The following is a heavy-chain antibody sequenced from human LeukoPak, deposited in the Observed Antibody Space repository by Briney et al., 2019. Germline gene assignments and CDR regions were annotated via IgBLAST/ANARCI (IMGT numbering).Heavy chain of an antibody. V-gene: IGHV3-30*04. CDR2: ISYDGSNK. CDR3: AKDLGLLPDY. J-gene: IGHJ4*02. Sequence: QPGGSLRLSCAASGFTFSSYAMHRLRQAPGKGLEWVAVISYDGSNKYYADSVKGRFTISRDNSKNTLYLQMNSLRAEDTAVYYCAKDLGLLPDYWGQGTLVTVSS. CDR1: GFTFSSYA. D-gene: IGHD5-18*01.